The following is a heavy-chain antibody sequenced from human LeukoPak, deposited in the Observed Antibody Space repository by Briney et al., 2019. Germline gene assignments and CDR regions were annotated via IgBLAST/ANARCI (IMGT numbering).Heavy chain of an antibody. V-gene: IGHV3-23*01. CDR1: GFTFSSYA. J-gene: IGHJ4*02. Sequence: PGGSLRLSCAASGFTFSSYAMSWVRQAPGKGLEWVSAISGSGGSTYYADSVKGRFTISRDNSKDTLYLQMNSLGAEDTAVYYCAKDVAAAAGLFDCWGQGTLVTVSS. CDR3: AKDVAAAAGLFDC. CDR2: ISGSGGST. D-gene: IGHD6-13*01.